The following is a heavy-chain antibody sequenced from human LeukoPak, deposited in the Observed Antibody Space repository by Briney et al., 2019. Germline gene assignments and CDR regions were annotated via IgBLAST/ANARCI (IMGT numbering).Heavy chain of an antibody. D-gene: IGHD6-19*01. CDR1: GYTFTSYG. CDR2: ISAYNGNT. CDR3: ARGSGWYYYYMDV. Sequence: ASVKVSCKASGYTFTSYGISWVRQAPGQGLEWMGLISAYNGNTNYAQKLQGRVTMTTDTYTSTAYLELRRLRSEDTAVYYCARGSGWYYYYMDVWGKGTTVTVSS. J-gene: IGHJ6*03. V-gene: IGHV1-18*01.